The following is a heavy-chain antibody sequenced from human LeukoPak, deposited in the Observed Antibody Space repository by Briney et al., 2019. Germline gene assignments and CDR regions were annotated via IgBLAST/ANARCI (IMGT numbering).Heavy chain of an antibody. D-gene: IGHD2-15*01. Sequence: GGSLRLSCAASGFTFSSYNMNWVRQAPGKGLEWGSSISTSSSYIYYADSVKGRFTISRDNARNSLYLQMNSPRAEDTAVYYCARDHEEYCSGGSCSRFDYWGQGTLVTVSS. CDR3: ARDHEEYCSGGSCSRFDY. CDR2: ISTSSSYI. J-gene: IGHJ4*02. V-gene: IGHV3-21*01. CDR1: GFTFSSYN.